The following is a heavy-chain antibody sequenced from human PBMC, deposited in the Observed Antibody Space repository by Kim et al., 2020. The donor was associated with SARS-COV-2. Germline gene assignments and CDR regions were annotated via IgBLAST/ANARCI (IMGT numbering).Heavy chain of an antibody. CDR3: ARLGSSSWFFDY. CDR1: GGPISSNSYY. V-gene: IGHV4-39*01. D-gene: IGHD6-13*01. Sequence: SETLSLTCTVSGGPISSNSYYWAWIRQPPGKALEWIGSISYSGSTYYNPSLKSRVTISVDSSKNQFSLKLSSVTASDRAVYHCARLGSSSWFFDYWGQGTLVTVSS. J-gene: IGHJ4*02. CDR2: ISYSGST.